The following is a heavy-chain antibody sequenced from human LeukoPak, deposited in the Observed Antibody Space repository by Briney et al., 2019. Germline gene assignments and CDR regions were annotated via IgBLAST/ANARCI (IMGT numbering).Heavy chain of an antibody. CDR2: ISYDGSNK. V-gene: IGHV3-30*04. J-gene: IGHJ3*02. CDR3: VTPHKHALDI. Sequence: PGGSLRLSCAASGFTFSSYAMHWVRQAPGKGLEWVAVISYDGSNKYYADSVKGRFTISRDNSKNTLYLQMNGLRAEDTAVYYCVTPHKHALDIWGQGTMVTVSS. CDR1: GFTFSSYA.